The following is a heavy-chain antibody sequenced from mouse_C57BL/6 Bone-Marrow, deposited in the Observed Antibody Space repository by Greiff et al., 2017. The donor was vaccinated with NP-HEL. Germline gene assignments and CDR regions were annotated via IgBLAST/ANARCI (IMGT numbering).Heavy chain of an antibody. Sequence: VHVKQSGPVLVKPGASVKMSCKASGYTFTDYYMNWVKQSHGKSLEWIGVINPYNGGTSYNPKFKGKATLTVDKSSSTAYMELNSLTSEDSAVYYCAHSSGYYAMDYWGQGTAVTVSS. CDR3: AHSSGYYAMDY. CDR1: GYTFTDYY. J-gene: IGHJ4*01. D-gene: IGHD3-2*02. V-gene: IGHV1-19*01. CDR2: INPYNGGT.